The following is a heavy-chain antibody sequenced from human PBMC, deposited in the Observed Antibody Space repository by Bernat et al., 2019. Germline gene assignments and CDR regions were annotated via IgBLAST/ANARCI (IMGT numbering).Heavy chain of an antibody. D-gene: IGHD4-17*01. J-gene: IGHJ5*02. Sequence: VHLLESGGGLVQPGGSLRLSCSASAFTFSTYAMNWVRQAPGKGLEWVSTISGSGFSTYYADSVKGRFTISRDNSKNTLSLQMNSLRAEDTAVYYCAKELRFSENWFDPWGQGTLVTVSS. V-gene: IGHV3-23*01. CDR2: ISGSGFST. CDR3: AKELRFSENWFDP. CDR1: AFTFSTYA.